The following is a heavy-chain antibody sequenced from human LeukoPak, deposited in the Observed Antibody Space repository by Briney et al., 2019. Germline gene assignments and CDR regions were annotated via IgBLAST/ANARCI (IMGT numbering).Heavy chain of an antibody. CDR1: GLTLSSYS. CDR3: ARELTAAGPDL. V-gene: IGHV3-21*06. J-gene: IGHJ5*02. CDR2: ISSGSSYI. Sequence: PGGSLRLSCAASGLTLSSYSMNWVRQAPGKGPEWVSSISSGSSYIYNAASVKGRFTISRDNAKNSMYLQMNSLRAEDTAVYYCARELTAAGPDLWGQGTLVTVSS. D-gene: IGHD6-13*01.